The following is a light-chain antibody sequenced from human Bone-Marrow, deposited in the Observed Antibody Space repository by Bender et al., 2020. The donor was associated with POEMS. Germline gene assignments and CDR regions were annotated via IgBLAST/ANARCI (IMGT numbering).Light chain of an antibody. Sequence: QSALTQPRSVSGSPGQSVTLSCTGTISDVGGYNYVSWYQQHPGKAPKLMISDVSKRPSGVPDRFSGSKSGNTASLAITELQAEDEADYYCQSYDNNLSGSVFGGGTKLTVL. CDR1: ISDVGGYNY. CDR3: QSYDNNLSGSV. V-gene: IGLV2-11*01. J-gene: IGLJ2*01. CDR2: DVS.